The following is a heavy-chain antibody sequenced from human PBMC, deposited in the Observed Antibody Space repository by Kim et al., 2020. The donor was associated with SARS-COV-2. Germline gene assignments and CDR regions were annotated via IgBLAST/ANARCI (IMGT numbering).Heavy chain of an antibody. V-gene: IGHV1-8*01. J-gene: IGHJ4*02. Sequence: QKFQGRVTMTRNTSISTAYMELSSLRSEDTAVYYCARGHEDDSSGDPFDYWGQGTLVTVSS. D-gene: IGHD3-22*01. CDR3: ARGHEDDSSGDPFDY.